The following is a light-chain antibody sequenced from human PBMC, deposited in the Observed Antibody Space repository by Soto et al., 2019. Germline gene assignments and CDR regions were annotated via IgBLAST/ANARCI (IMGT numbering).Light chain of an antibody. CDR1: NSNIGRNT. J-gene: IGLJ1*01. CDR3: ASWDDGLTGYV. V-gene: IGLV1-44*01. CDR2: RHN. Sequence: QSVLTQSPSASGTPGQRVTISCSGRNSNIGRNTVNWYQQLPGTAPKLLIYRHNQRPSGVPDRFSGSKSGTSASLAISGLQSDDESDYYCASWDDGLTGYVFGTGTKVTVL.